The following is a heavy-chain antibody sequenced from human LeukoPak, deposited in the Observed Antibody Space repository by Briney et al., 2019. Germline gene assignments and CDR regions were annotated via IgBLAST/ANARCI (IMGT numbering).Heavy chain of an antibody. CDR3: ARTANFAAGYYIDY. CDR1: GFTFSSYT. CDR2: ISGSSRHK. D-gene: IGHD6-13*01. Sequence: NPGGSLRLSCAASGFTFSSYTMNWVRQAPGKGLEWVSSISGSSRHKYYADSVKGRFTISRDNAKNSLYQQMNSLRAEDTAVYYCARTANFAAGYYIDYWGQGTLVTVSS. V-gene: IGHV3-21*01. J-gene: IGHJ4*02.